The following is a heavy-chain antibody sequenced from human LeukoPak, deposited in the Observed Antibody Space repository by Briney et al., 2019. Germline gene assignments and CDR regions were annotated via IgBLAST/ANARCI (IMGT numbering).Heavy chain of an antibody. Sequence: TSETLSLTCTVSGGSISSYYWSWIRQPPGKGLEWIGYIYYSGSTNYNPSLKSRVTISVDTSKNQFSLKLSSVTAADTAVYYCARDRPGGSSLDYWGQGTLVTVSS. J-gene: IGHJ4*02. CDR2: IYYSGST. CDR1: GGSISSYY. CDR3: ARDRPGGSSLDY. V-gene: IGHV4-59*01. D-gene: IGHD6-13*01.